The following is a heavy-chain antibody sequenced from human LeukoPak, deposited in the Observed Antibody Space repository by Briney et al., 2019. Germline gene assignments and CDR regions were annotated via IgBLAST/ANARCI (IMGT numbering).Heavy chain of an antibody. Sequence: SETLSLTCAVYGGSFSGYYWSWIRQPPGKGLEWIGEINHSGSTNYNPSLKSRVTISVDTSKNQFSLKLSSVTAADTAVYYCAREGLNYINYEAYYYMDVWGKGTTVTVSS. CDR1: GGSFSGYY. CDR2: INHSGST. J-gene: IGHJ6*03. D-gene: IGHD4-11*01. CDR3: AREGLNYINYEAYYYMDV. V-gene: IGHV4-34*01.